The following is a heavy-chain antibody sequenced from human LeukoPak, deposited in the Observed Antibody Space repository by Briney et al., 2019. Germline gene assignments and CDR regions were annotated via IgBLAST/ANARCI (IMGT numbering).Heavy chain of an antibody. CDR3: ARVGHYGDYFDY. CDR1: GYTFTGYT. D-gene: IGHD4-17*01. CDR2: IIPIFGTA. Sequence: SVKVSCKASGYTFTGYTMHWVRQAPGQGLEWMGGIIPIFGTANYAQKFQGKVTITADESTSTAYMELSSLRSEDTAVYYCARVGHYGDYFDYWGQGTLVTVSS. V-gene: IGHV1-69*13. J-gene: IGHJ4*02.